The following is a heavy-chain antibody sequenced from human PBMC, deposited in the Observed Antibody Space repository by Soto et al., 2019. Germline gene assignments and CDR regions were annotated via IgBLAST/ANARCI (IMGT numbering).Heavy chain of an antibody. V-gene: IGHV3-21*01. CDR1: GFTFSSYS. CDR3: ARGVITFGGVIVIGYYFDY. CDR2: ISSSSSYI. J-gene: IGHJ4*02. D-gene: IGHD3-16*02. Sequence: EVQLVESGGGLVKPGGSLRLSCAASGFTFSSYSMNWVRQAPGKGLEWVSSISSSSSYIYYADSVKGRFTISRDNAKNSLYLQMNSLGAEDTAVYYCARGVITFGGVIVIGYYFDYWGQGTLVTVSS.